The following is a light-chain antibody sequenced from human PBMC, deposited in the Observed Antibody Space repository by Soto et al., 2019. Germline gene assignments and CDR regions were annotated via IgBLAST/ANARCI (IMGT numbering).Light chain of an antibody. V-gene: IGKV1-39*01. J-gene: IGKJ4*01. CDR3: QQSYKNPHT. CDR1: QRIRTD. Sequence: IQMTQSTSSLSASVGERVTITCRASQRIRTDLNWYQQRPGKAPKVLIYVASTLQSGVPSRFSGSASGTDFNLTITSLQPEDFALYYCQQSYKNPHTFGGGTKVDIK. CDR2: VAS.